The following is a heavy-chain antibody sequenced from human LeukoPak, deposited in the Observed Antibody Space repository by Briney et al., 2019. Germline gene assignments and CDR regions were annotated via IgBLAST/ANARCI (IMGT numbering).Heavy chain of an antibody. Sequence: SETLSLTCTASGGSVSSYYWSWIRQPAGKGLEWIGRIYTSGSTNYNPSLKSRVTMSVDTSKNQFSLKLSSVTAADTAVYYCARDSGYDTPYYFDYWGQGTLVTVSS. J-gene: IGHJ4*02. CDR1: GGSVSSYY. CDR3: ARDSGYDTPYYFDY. V-gene: IGHV4-4*07. CDR2: IYTSGST. D-gene: IGHD5-12*01.